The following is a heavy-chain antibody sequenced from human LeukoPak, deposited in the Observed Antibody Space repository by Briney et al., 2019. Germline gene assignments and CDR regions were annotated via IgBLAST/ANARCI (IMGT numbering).Heavy chain of an antibody. J-gene: IGHJ5*02. D-gene: IGHD3-9*01. Sequence: PSETLSLTCTVSGGSISSDFWSWIRQPPGKGLEWIGYIYYSGSTNYNSSLKSRATISVDRSKNQFSLKLSSVTAADTAVYYCARLSNYDILTGNSWFAPWGQGTLVTVSS. CDR2: IYYSGST. CDR3: ARLSNYDILTGNSWFAP. CDR1: GGSISSDF. V-gene: IGHV4-59*08.